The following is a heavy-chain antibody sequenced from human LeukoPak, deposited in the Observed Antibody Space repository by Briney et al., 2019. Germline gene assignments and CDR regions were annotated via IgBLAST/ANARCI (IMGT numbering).Heavy chain of an antibody. CDR3: ADQVGATRDLDY. CDR1: GYSLTELS. Sequence: ASVKVSCKVFGYSLTELSMHWVRQAPGKGLEWMGGFDPEDGEIIYAQKFQGRVTMTEDTSTDTAYMELSSLRSEGTAVYYCADQVGATRDLDYWGQGTLVTVSS. J-gene: IGHJ4*02. CDR2: FDPEDGEI. V-gene: IGHV1-24*01. D-gene: IGHD1-26*01.